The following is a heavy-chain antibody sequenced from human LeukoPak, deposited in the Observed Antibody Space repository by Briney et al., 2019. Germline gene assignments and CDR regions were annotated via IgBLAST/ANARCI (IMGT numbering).Heavy chain of an antibody. CDR1: GYTFTSCD. D-gene: IGHD3-3*01. V-gene: IGHV1-8*01. J-gene: IGHJ4*02. Sequence: ASVKVSCKASGYTFTSCDINWVRQATGQGLEWMGWMNPNSGNTGYAQKFQGRVTMTRNTSISTAYMELSSLRSEDTAVYYCARGSLVDFWSGYYSHIDYWGQGTLVTVSS. CDR2: MNPNSGNT. CDR3: ARGSLVDFWSGYYSHIDY.